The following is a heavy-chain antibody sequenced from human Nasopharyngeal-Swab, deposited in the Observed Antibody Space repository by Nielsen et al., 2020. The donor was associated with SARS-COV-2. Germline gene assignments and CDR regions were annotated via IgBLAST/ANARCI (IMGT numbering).Heavy chain of an antibody. D-gene: IGHD3-22*01. J-gene: IGHJ6*03. CDR3: AREYYYDSSGYYSYYYMDV. V-gene: IGHV4-34*01. CDR2: INHSRST. Sequence: GSLRLSCAVYGGSFSGYYWSWIRQPPGKGLEWIGEINHSRSTNYNPSLKSRVTISVDTSKNQFSLKLSSVTAADTAVYYCAREYYYDSSGYYSYYYMDVWGKGTTVTVSS. CDR1: GGSFSGYY.